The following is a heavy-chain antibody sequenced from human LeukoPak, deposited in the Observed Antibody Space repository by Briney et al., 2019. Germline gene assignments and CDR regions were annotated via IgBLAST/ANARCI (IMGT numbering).Heavy chain of an antibody. V-gene: IGHV1-18*01. J-gene: IGHJ6*03. Sequence: ASVKVSCKASGYTFTSYGISWVRQAPGQGLEWMGWISAYNGNTNYAQKLQGRVTMTTDTSTSTAYMELRSLRSDDTAVYYCAREMRCSSTSCYEYYYMDVWGKGTTVTVSS. CDR3: AREMRCSSTSCYEYYYMDV. CDR1: GYTFTSYG. D-gene: IGHD2-2*01. CDR2: ISAYNGNT.